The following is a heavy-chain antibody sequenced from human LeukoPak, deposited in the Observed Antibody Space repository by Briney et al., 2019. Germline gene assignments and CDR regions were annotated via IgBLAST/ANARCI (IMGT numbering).Heavy chain of an antibody. D-gene: IGHD7-27*01. J-gene: IGHJ4*02. CDR3: AREELGIDY. CDR2: IYTSGST. Sequence: SETRSLTCTVSGGSISSGSYYWSWIRQPAGKGLEWIGRIYTSGSTNYNPSFKSRVTISVDTSKNQFSLKLSSVTAADTAVYYCAREELGIDYWGQGTLVTVSS. V-gene: IGHV4-61*02. CDR1: GGSISSGSYY.